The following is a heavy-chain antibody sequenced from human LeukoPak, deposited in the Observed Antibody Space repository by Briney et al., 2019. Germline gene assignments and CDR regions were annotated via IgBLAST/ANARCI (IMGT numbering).Heavy chain of an antibody. Sequence: SETLSLTCTVSGGSISSGGYYWSWIRQHPGKGLEWIGYIYYSGSTYYNPSLKSRVTISVDTSKNQFSLKLSSVTAADTAVYYCARATMIVVDYWGQGTLVTVSS. CDR3: ARATMIVVDY. D-gene: IGHD3-22*01. J-gene: IGHJ4*02. V-gene: IGHV4-31*03. CDR2: IYYSGST. CDR1: GGSISSGGYY.